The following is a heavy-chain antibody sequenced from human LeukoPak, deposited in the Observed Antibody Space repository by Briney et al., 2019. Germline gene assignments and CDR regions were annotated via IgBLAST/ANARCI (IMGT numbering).Heavy chain of an antibody. CDR2: INPNSGGT. D-gene: IGHD3-9*01. CDR3: ARAPSKNLRYFDWLPPTYGMDV. V-gene: IGHV1-2*02. CDR1: GYTFTGYY. Sequence: AASVKVSCKASGYTFTGYYMHWVRQAPGQGLEWMGWINPNSGGTNYAQKFQGRVTMTRDTSISTAYMELSRLRSDDTAVYYCARAPSKNLRYFDWLPPTYGMDVWGQGTLVTVSS. J-gene: IGHJ6*02.